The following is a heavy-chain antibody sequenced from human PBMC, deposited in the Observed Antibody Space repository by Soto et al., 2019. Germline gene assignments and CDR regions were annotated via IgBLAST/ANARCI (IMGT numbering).Heavy chain of an antibody. J-gene: IGHJ4*02. CDR1: GYTLTELS. V-gene: IGHV1-24*01. Sequence: ASVKVSCKVSGYTLTELSMHWVRQAPGKGLEWMGGFDPEDGETIYAQKFQGRVTMTEDTSTGTAYMELSSLRSEDTAVYYCATGPRRYCSGGSCYYFDYWGQGTLVTVSS. D-gene: IGHD2-15*01. CDR2: FDPEDGET. CDR3: ATGPRRYCSGGSCYYFDY.